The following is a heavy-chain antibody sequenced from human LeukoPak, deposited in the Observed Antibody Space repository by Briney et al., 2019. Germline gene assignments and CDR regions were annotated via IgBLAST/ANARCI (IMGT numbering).Heavy chain of an antibody. Sequence: GGSLRLSCAASGFTFSSYSMNWVRQAPGKGLEWVSSISSSGSYIYYADSVKGRFTISRDNANKSLYLQLNSLRAEDTAVYFCAREPIYGLNFDYWGQGTLVTVSS. CDR1: GFTFSSYS. V-gene: IGHV3-21*01. J-gene: IGHJ4*02. CDR3: AREPIYGLNFDY. CDR2: ISSSGSYI. D-gene: IGHD2/OR15-2a*01.